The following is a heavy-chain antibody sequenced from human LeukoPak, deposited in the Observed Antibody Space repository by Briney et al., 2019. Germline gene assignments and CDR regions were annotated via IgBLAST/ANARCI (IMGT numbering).Heavy chain of an antibody. V-gene: IGHV3-7*01. Sequence: GGSLRLSCMASGFTFSNFWMTWVRQAPGKGLEWVANIKGDGGEAYYLDSVKGRFTISRDNAESSLYLQMNSLRDEDTAIYYCARRDYGGFYNYYMDVWGKGTTVTVSS. J-gene: IGHJ6*03. CDR2: IKGDGGEA. CDR3: ARRDYGGFYNYYMDV. D-gene: IGHD3-16*01. CDR1: GFTFSNFW.